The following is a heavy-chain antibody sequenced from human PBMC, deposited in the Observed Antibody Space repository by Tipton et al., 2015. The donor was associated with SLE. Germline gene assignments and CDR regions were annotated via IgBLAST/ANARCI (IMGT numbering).Heavy chain of an antibody. Sequence: GSLRLSCAASGFTFSSYAMHWVRQAPGKGLEWVANIKDDGSEKYYVDSVKGRFTISRDNAKNSLFLQMNSLRAEDTAVYYCARGLAASGPWGQGTLVTVSS. V-gene: IGHV3-7*04. D-gene: IGHD6-6*01. CDR1: GFTFSSYA. CDR3: ARGLAASGP. CDR2: IKDDGSEK. J-gene: IGHJ5*02.